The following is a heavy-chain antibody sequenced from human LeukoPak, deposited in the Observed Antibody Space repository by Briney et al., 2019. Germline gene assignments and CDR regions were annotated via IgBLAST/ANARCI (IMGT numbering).Heavy chain of an antibody. CDR3: ARETGQFEHDS. CDR2: INPKSGDT. Sequence: ASVTVSFKASGYTFTAYYMHWVRQAPGQGPEWMGWINPKSGDTNYSQKFQGRVTITRDRYISTGYMELSRLTSDDTAVYYCARETGQFEHDSWGQGTLVTVSS. J-gene: IGHJ4*02. D-gene: IGHD5-24*01. V-gene: IGHV1-2*02. CDR1: GYTFTAYY.